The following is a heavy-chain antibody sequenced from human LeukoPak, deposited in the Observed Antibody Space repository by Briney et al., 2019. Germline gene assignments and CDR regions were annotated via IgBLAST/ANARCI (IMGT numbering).Heavy chain of an antibody. Sequence: SSETLSLTCTVSGGSISSYYWSWIRQPPGKGLEWIGYIYYSGSTNYNPSLKSRVTISVDTSKNQFSLKLSSVTAADTAVYYCARLGCSGGSCYPNFDYWGQGTLVTVSS. J-gene: IGHJ4*02. CDR2: IYYSGST. CDR3: ARLGCSGGSCYPNFDY. CDR1: GGSISSYY. D-gene: IGHD2-15*01. V-gene: IGHV4-59*08.